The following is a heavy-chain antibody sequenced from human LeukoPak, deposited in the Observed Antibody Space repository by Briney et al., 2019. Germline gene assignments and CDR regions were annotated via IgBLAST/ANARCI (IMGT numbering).Heavy chain of an antibody. CDR2: IYYSGST. CDR1: GGSFSGYY. CDR3: ASTLWFGEYNWFDP. D-gene: IGHD3-10*01. V-gene: IGHV4-34*01. J-gene: IGHJ5*02. Sequence: SETLSLTCAVYGGSFSGYYWGWIRQPPGKGLEWIGSIYYSGSTYYNPSLKSRVTISVDTSKNQFSLKLSSVTAADTAVYYCASTLWFGEYNWFDPWGQGTLVTVSS.